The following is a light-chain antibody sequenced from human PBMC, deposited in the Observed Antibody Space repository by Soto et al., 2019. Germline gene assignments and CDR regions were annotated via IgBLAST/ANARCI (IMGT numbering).Light chain of an antibody. V-gene: IGKV3-20*01. CDR2: DAS. Sequence: EIALTQSPGTLSLSPGERATLSCRASQSVSSSYLTGYQQKPGQAPRLLIYDASTRATGIPDRFSGSGAGTDFPLTISRLEPEDFAVYYCQQYGSSPLTFGQRTKVDI. J-gene: IGKJ1*01. CDR3: QQYGSSPLT. CDR1: QSVSSSY.